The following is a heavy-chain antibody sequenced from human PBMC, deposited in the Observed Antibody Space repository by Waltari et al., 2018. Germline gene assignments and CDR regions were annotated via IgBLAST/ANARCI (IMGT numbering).Heavy chain of an antibody. V-gene: IGHV3-23*01. CDR1: GFTFSSYA. D-gene: IGHD3-3*01. CDR2: ISGSGGST. CDR3: AKGTAIFGVVIPLWFDP. J-gene: IGHJ5*02. Sequence: EVQLLESGGGLVQPGGSLRLSCAASGFTFSSYAMSWVRQAPGKGLEWVSAISGSGGSTYYADSVKGRCTISRDNAKNTLYLKMNSLRAEDTAVYYCAKGTAIFGVVIPLWFDPWGQGTLVTVSS.